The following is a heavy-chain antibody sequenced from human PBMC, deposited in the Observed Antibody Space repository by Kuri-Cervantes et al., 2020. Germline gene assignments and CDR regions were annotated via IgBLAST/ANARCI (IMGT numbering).Heavy chain of an antibody. V-gene: IGHV4-59*01. D-gene: IGHD2-21*02. CDR3: VRDVVGGDYLDY. CDR1: GGSFNGYY. Sequence: GSLRLSCAVYGGSFNGYYWSWVQQPPGKALEWSCCIYYVGDTKYNPALKSRVTISLGTSRYQFSLRLTSVTAADTALYYCVRDVVGGDYLDYWGRGTLVTVSS. J-gene: IGHJ4*02. CDR2: IYYVGDT.